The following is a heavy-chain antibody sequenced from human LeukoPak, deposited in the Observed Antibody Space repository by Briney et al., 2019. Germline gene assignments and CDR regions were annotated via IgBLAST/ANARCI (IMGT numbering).Heavy chain of an antibody. CDR3: AKDRGYRYGRSYFDY. CDR1: GFTFSSYG. CDR2: ISYDGSNK. Sequence: GGSLRLSCAASGFTFSSYGMHWVRQAPGKGLGWVAVISYDGSNKYYADSVKGRFTISRDNSKNTLYLQMNSLRAEDTAVYYCAKDRGYRYGRSYFDYWGQGTLVTVSS. D-gene: IGHD5-18*01. J-gene: IGHJ4*02. V-gene: IGHV3-30*18.